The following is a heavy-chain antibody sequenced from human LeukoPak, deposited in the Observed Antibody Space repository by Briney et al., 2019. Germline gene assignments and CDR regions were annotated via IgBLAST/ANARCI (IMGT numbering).Heavy chain of an antibody. V-gene: IGHV3-30*18. J-gene: IGHJ4*02. CDR3: AKARHCGGDCYSLMDY. D-gene: IGHD2-21*02. Sequence: GGSLRLSCAASGFTFSTYGMHWARRAPGRGLEWVAVISYEGSTKYYADSVKGRFAISRDNSKNTLFLQMNSLRADDTAVYYCAKARHCGGDCYSLMDYWGQGILVTVSS. CDR2: ISYEGSTK. CDR1: GFTFSTYG.